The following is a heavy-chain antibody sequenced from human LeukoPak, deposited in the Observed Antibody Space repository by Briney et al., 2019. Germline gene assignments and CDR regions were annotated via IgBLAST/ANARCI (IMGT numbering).Heavy chain of an antibody. V-gene: IGHV4-39*07. CDR3: ARLYGGNRTPTAYFDY. CDR2: IYYSGST. D-gene: IGHD4-23*01. Sequence: SETLSLTCTVSGGSISSSSYYWGWIRQPPGKGLEWIGSIYYSGSTYYNPSLKSRVTISVDTSKNQFSLKLSSVTAADTAVYYCARLYGGNRTPTAYFDYWGQGTLVTVSS. J-gene: IGHJ4*02. CDR1: GGSISSSSYY.